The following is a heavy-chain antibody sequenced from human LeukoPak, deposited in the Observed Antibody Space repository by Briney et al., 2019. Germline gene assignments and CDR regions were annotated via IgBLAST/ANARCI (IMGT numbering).Heavy chain of an antibody. CDR2: IYTSGST. CDR1: GGSISSGSYY. V-gene: IGHV4-61*02. J-gene: IGHJ4*02. CDR3: ARDLAYRDYGSGSYHYYFDH. Sequence: SKTLSLTCTVSGGSISSGSYYWSWIRQPAGKGLEWIGRIYTSGSTNYNPSLKSRVTISVDTSKNQFSLKLSSVTAADTAVYYCARDLAYRDYGSGSYHYYFDHWGQGTLVTVSS. D-gene: IGHD3-10*01.